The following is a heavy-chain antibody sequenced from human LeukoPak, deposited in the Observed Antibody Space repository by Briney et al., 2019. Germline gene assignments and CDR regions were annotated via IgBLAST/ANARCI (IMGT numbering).Heavy chain of an antibody. V-gene: IGHV3-21*01. J-gene: IGHJ4*02. CDR2: ISTSSSYI. D-gene: IGHD2-2*01. CDR1: GFTFSSYS. CDR3: ARDRRYCSSTSCHSAYDY. Sequence: PGGSLRLSCAASGFTFSSYSMNWVRQAPGKGLEWVSSISTSSSYIYYADSVKGRFTISRDNAKNSLYLQMNSLRAEDTAVYYCARDRRYCSSTSCHSAYDYWGQGTLVTVSS.